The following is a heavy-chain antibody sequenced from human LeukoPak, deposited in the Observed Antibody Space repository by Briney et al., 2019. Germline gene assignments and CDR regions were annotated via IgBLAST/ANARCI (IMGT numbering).Heavy chain of an antibody. CDR2: INPNSGGT. Sequence: GASVKVSCKASGYTFTGYYMHWVRQAPGQGLEWMGWINPNSGGTYYAQKFQGRVTMTSDTSISTAYMELSRLRSDDTAVYYCARGYYDFWSGYYTDDTPAGYCYMDVWGKGTTVTVSS. CDR1: GYTFTGYY. CDR3: ARGYYDFWSGYYTDDTPAGYCYMDV. V-gene: IGHV1-2*02. J-gene: IGHJ6*03. D-gene: IGHD3-3*01.